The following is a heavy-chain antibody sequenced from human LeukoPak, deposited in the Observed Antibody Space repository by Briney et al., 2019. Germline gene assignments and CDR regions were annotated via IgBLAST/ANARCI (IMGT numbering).Heavy chain of an antibody. Sequence: PGGSLRLSCAASGFTFSSYWMHWVRQAPGKGLEWVANIHQEGSEKHYVDSVKGRFTISRDNANKSLYLQMNSLRAEDTAVYYCAKASAMIVVVSKHFDYWGQGTLVTVSS. V-gene: IGHV3-7*03. CDR1: GFTFSSYW. CDR2: IHQEGSEK. D-gene: IGHD3-22*01. CDR3: AKASAMIVVVSKHFDY. J-gene: IGHJ4*02.